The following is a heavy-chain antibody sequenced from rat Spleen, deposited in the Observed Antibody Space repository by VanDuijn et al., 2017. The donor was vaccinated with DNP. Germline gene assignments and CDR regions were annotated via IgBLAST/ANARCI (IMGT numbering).Heavy chain of an antibody. CDR3: ARWNIGTTTLDY. D-gene: IGHD1-5*01. J-gene: IGHJ2*01. Sequence: EVQLQESGPGLVKPSQSLSFSCSVTGYSITSNYWGWIRKFPGNKMEWVGHISYSGSTSYNPSLKSRISITRDTSKNQFFLHLNSVTTEDTATYFCARWNIGTTTLDYWGQGVMVTVSS. CDR2: ISYSGST. V-gene: IGHV3-1*01. CDR1: GYSITSNY.